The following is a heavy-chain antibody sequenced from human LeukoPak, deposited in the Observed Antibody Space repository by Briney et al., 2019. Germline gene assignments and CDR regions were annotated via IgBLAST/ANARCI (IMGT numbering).Heavy chain of an antibody. V-gene: IGHV1-46*01. D-gene: IGHD5-12*01. CDR2: INPSGGST. Sequence: GASVKVSCKAFGYSLTNYYAHWVRQAPGQGLEWMGEINPSGGSTSYAQKFQGRITVTRDTYTNTVYMDLSSLRSGDTATYYCARGAPTTRIGAGRFDYWGQGSLLTVAS. CDR1: GYSLTNYY. CDR3: ARGAPTTRIGAGRFDY. J-gene: IGHJ4*02.